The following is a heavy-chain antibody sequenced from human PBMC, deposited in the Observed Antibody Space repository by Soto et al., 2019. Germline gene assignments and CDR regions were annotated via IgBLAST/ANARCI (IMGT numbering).Heavy chain of an antibody. CDR3: ARGAAIGMTDY. D-gene: IGHD1-20*01. CDR2: ISAYNGNT. J-gene: IGHJ4*02. V-gene: IGHV1-18*01. CDR1: GYTFTSYG. Sequence: QVQLVQSGAEVKKPGASEKVSCKASGYTFTSYGISWVRQAPGQGLEWMGWISAYNGNTKYAQKLQGRGTMTTDTSTSTAYMALRSLRSDATAVYSCARGAAIGMTDYCGQRTLVTVSS.